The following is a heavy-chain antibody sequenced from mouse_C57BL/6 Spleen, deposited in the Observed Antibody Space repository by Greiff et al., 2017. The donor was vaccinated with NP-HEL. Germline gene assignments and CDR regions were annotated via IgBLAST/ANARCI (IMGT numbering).Heavy chain of an antibody. CDR2: INPGSGGT. J-gene: IGHJ4*01. Sequence: QVQLKQSGAELVRPGTSVKVSCKASGYAFTNYLIEWVKQRPGQGLEWIGVINPGSGGTNYNEKFKGKATLTADKSSSTAYMQLSSLTSEDSAVYFCAREVDWDWYYAMDYWGQGTSVTVSS. D-gene: IGHD4-1*01. CDR3: AREVDWDWYYAMDY. CDR1: GYAFTNYL. V-gene: IGHV1-54*01.